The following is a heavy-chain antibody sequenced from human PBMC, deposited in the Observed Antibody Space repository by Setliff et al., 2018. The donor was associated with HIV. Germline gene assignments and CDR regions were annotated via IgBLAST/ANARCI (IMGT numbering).Heavy chain of an antibody. Sequence: GGSLRLSCAASGFTFSSYSMNWVRQAPGKGLEWVSYISRSGDTIDYADSVKGRFTISRDNAKNSVSLQMHSLRAEDTAVYYCARDREYYDSSGYYAVTAFDIWGQGTMVTVSS. V-gene: IGHV3-48*01. D-gene: IGHD3-22*01. CDR3: ARDREYYDSSGYYAVTAFDI. J-gene: IGHJ3*02. CDR1: GFTFSSYS. CDR2: ISRSGDTI.